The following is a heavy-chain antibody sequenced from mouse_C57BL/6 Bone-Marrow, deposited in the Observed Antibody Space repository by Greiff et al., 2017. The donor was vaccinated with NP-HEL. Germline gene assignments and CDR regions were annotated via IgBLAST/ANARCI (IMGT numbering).Heavy chain of an antibody. Sequence: QVQLQQPGAELVMPGASVKLSCKASGYTFTSYWMHWVKQRPGQGLEWIGEIDPSDSYTNYNEKFKGKSTLTVDKSSSTAYMQLSSLTSEDSAVYYCGGSGYCQKVYAMDYWGQGTSVTVSS. D-gene: IGHD2-3*01. V-gene: IGHV1-69*01. CDR3: GGSGYCQKVYAMDY. CDR1: GYTFTSYW. J-gene: IGHJ4*01. CDR2: IDPSDSYT.